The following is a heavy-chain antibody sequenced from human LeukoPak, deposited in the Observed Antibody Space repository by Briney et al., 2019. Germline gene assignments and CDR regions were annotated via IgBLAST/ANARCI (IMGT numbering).Heavy chain of an antibody. CDR2: IFSDGST. CDR1: GFTVSSNY. Sequence: GGSLRLSCAASGFTVSSNYMSWVRQAPGKGLEWVSNIFSDGSTYYADSVKGRFTISRDYSKNTLYLQMNSLRAEDTAVYYCARAPTSVMPEYWGQGTLVTVSS. CDR3: ARAPTSVMPEY. D-gene: IGHD4-17*01. V-gene: IGHV3-53*01. J-gene: IGHJ4*02.